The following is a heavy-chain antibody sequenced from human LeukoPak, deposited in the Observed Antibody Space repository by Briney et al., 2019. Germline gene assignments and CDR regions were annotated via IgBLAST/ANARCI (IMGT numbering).Heavy chain of an antibody. CDR3: ARGLMLYYYGSGSYWFY. V-gene: IGHV3-7*01. CDR2: IKQEGSEK. CDR1: GFTLSSYW. D-gene: IGHD3-10*01. J-gene: IGHJ4*02. Sequence: PGGSLRLSCAASGFTLSSYWMSWVRQARGKGGEWVANIKQEGSEKYYVDSVKGRFTISRDNANNSLYLQMNSLTAEYTAVYYCARGLMLYYYGSGSYWFYWGQGTLVTVSS.